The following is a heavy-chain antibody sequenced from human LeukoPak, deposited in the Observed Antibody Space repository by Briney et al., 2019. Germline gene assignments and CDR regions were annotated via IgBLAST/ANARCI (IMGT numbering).Heavy chain of an antibody. CDR1: GGSISSSSYY. J-gene: IGHJ4*02. CDR3: ARDEYCSGGSCYVGFDY. CDR2: IYYSGST. V-gene: IGHV4-39*07. Sequence: SETLSLTCTVSGGSISSSSYYWGWIRQPPGKGLEWIGSIYYSGSTNYNPSLKSRVTISVDTSKNQFSLKLSSVTAADTAVYYCARDEYCSGGSCYVGFDYWGQGTLVTVSS. D-gene: IGHD2-15*01.